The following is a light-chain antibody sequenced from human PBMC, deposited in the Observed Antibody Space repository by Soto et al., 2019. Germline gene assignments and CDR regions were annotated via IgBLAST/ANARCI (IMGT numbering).Light chain of an antibody. CDR2: GAS. Sequence: EIVLTQFPGTLSFSPGERATLSCRASQSVSSTSLAWYQQKPGQAPRLLIYGASNRAAGVPDRFSGSGSGTDFTLTINRLEPEDFSVYYCQQYHHSPPSTFGPGTRVDIK. CDR3: QQYHHSPPST. CDR1: QSVSSTS. V-gene: IGKV3-20*01. J-gene: IGKJ1*01.